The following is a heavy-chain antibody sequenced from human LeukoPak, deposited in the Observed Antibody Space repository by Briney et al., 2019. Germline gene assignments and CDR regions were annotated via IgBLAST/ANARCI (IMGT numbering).Heavy chain of an antibody. Sequence: PGRSLRLSCTASGFSFDDHAMHWVRQAPGKGLEWLSGISWNSGVIRYADSVKGRFTISRDSAKNSLYLQMNSLRAEDMALYYCAKDQGATYFYYMDVWGKGTTVAVSS. CDR2: ISWNSGVI. J-gene: IGHJ6*03. CDR1: GFSFDDHA. CDR3: AKDQGATYFYYMDV. V-gene: IGHV3-9*03.